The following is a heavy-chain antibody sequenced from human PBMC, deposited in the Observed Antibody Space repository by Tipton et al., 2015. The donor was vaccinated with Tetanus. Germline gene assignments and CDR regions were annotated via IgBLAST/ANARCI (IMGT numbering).Heavy chain of an antibody. CDR1: GDSITSSKYS. CDR2: VYHTGST. CDR3: ARANFDFSKKGPFDS. Sequence: TLSLTCTVSGDSITSSKYSWNWIRQPPGKGLEWIGYVYHTGSTYYKPSLKSRVTMSVDRSMNQFSLNLASVTAADTAMYFCARANFDFSKKGPFDSWGQGILVVVSA. D-gene: IGHD3-3*01. J-gene: IGHJ5*01. V-gene: IGHV4-30-2*01.